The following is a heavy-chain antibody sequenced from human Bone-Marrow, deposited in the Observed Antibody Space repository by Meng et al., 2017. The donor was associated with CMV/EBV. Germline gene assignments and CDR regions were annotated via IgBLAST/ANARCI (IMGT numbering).Heavy chain of an antibody. CDR3: ARDQSSSWYWGCAFDI. CDR1: GFTFSSYW. V-gene: IGHV3-74*01. Sequence: GESLKISCAASGFTFSSYWMHWVRQAPGEGLVWVSRINRDGSSTSYADSVKGRFTISRDNAKHTLYLQMNSRRAEDTAVYSCARDQSSSWYWGCAFDIWGQGTMVTVSS. CDR2: INRDGSST. D-gene: IGHD6-13*01. J-gene: IGHJ3*02.